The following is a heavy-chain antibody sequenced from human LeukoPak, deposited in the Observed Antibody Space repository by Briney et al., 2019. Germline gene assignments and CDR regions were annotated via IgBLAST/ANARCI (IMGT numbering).Heavy chain of an antibody. Sequence: PSQTLSLTCTVSGGSISSGSYYWSWIRQPAGKGLEWIGEINHSGSTNYNPSLKSRVTISVDTSKNQFSLKLSSVTAADTAVYYCARLVWGIFDWFDPWGQGTLVTVSS. CDR1: GGSISSGSYY. CDR2: INHSGST. J-gene: IGHJ5*02. V-gene: IGHV4-61*09. D-gene: IGHD3-16*01. CDR3: ARLVWGIFDWFDP.